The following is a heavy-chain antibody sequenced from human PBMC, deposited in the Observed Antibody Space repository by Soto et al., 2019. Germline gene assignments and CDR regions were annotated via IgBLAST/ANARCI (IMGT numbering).Heavy chain of an antibody. CDR2: IYHSGST. CDR3: ARHGSGSYYNHRYFDA. Sequence: SETLSLTCAVSGGSISSGGYSWSWIRQPPGKGLEWIGYIYHSGSTYYNPSLKSRVTISVDTSKNQFSLKLSSVTAADTAVYYCARHGSGSYYNHRYFDAXGQGTLVTVSS. D-gene: IGHD3-10*01. V-gene: IGHV4-30-2*02. CDR1: GGSISSGGYS. J-gene: IGHJ4*02.